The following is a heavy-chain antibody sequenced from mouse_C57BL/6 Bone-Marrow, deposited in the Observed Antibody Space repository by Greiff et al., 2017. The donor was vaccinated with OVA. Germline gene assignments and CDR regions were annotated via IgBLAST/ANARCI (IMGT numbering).Heavy chain of an antibody. V-gene: IGHV1-80*01. J-gene: IGHJ2*01. CDR3: AGGYF. CDR1: GYAFSSYW. CDR2: IYPGDADS. Sequence: QVQLQQSGAELVKPGASVEISCKASGYAFSSYWMNWVKQRPGQGLVWIGQIYPGDADSNYNGKFKGKATLTADKSSSSAYMQLSSRTSEDSAVYFCAGGYFWGQGTTLTVSS.